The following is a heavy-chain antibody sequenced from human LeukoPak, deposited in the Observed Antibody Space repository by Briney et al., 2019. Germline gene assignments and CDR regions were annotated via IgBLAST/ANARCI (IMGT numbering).Heavy chain of an antibody. CDR1: GFTFSSYG. D-gene: IGHD2-2*01. CDR3: ARPEYCSSTSCYDFNY. Sequence: GGSLSLSCAASGFTFSSYGMQWVRQAPGKGLGWVAVIWYDGSNKYYGDSVKGRFTISRDNAKNSLYLQMNSLRAEDTAVYYCARPEYCSSTSCYDFNYWGQGTLVTVSS. CDR2: IWYDGSNK. J-gene: IGHJ4*02. V-gene: IGHV3-33*03.